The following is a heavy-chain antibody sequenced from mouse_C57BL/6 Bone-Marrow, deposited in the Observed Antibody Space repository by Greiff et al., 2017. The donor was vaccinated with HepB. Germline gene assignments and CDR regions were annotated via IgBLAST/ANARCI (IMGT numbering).Heavy chain of an antibody. Sequence: EVMLVESGGGLVKPGGSLKLSCAASGFTFSSYAMSWVRQTPEKRLEWVATISDGGSYTYYPDNVKGRFTISRDNAKNNLYLQMSHLKSEDTAMYYCARDRGGFPIAYWGQGTLVTVSA. CDR1: GFTFSSYA. V-gene: IGHV5-4*01. CDR3: ARDRGGFPIAY. CDR2: ISDGGSYT. J-gene: IGHJ3*01.